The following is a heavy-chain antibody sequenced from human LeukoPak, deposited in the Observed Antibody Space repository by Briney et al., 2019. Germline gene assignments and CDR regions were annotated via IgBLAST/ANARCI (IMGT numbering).Heavy chain of an antibody. Sequence: GGSLRLSCAGSGFTFIDYSMNWVRQAPGKGGEWISYIGISSGNTKYADSVKGRFTISRDKARNSLYLQMNSLRVEDTAMYYCARDHRYAFDNWGHGTLVTVSS. J-gene: IGHJ4*01. CDR1: GFTFIDYS. V-gene: IGHV3-48*01. CDR3: ARDHRYAFDN. D-gene: IGHD5-12*01. CDR2: IGISSGNT.